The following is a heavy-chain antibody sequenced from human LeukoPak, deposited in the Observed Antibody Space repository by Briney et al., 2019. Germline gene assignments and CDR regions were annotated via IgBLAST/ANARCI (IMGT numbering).Heavy chain of an antibody. CDR1: GYTFTYRY. J-gene: IGHJ4*02. CDR3: ANGPDGYNTY. Sequence: ASVKVSCKASGYTFTYRYLHWVRQAPGQALEWMGWITPFNGNTNYAQKFQDRVTITRDRSMSTAYKELSSLRSEDTAMYYCANGPDGYNTYWGQGTLVTVSS. D-gene: IGHD5-24*01. CDR2: ITPFNGNT. V-gene: IGHV1-45*02.